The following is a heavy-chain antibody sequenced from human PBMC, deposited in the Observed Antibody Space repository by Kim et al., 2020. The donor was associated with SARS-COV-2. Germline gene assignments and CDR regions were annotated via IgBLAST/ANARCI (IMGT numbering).Heavy chain of an antibody. CDR1: GYTFTGYF. V-gene: IGHV1-2*06. D-gene: IGHD3-22*01. CDR2: INPYSGDT. Sequence: ASVKVSCKASGYTFTGYFIFWVRQAPGKRLEWVGRINPYSGDTKSAQSFQGRVTMTRDTYIDTAYMELSRLRSDDRAVYYCARATMIERLGAFDRWGQG. J-gene: IGHJ6*01. CDR3: ARATMIERLGAFDR.